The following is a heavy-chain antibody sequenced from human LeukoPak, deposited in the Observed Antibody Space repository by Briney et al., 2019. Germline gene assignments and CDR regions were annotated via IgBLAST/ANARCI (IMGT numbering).Heavy chain of an antibody. CDR3: ARGSTSDWPLDY. V-gene: IGHV1-3*01. D-gene: IGHD6-19*01. Sequence: ASVKVSCKASGYTFSAYTIHWVRQAPGQRFEWMGWIDGDSGDTRYSQKFQGRVTITRDTSASTVYLELSSLRSEDTAVYYCARGSTSDWPLDYWGQGTLVTISS. J-gene: IGHJ4*02. CDR1: GYTFSAYT. CDR2: IDGDSGDT.